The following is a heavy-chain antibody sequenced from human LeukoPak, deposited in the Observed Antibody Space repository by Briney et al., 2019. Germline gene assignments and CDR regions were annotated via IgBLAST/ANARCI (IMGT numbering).Heavy chain of an antibody. CDR1: GYTFTSYG. J-gene: IGHJ4*02. Sequence: GASVKVSCKASGYTFTSYGISWVRQAPGQGLEWMGWISAYNGNTNYAQKLQGRVTMTTDTSTSTAYTELRSLRSDDTAVYYCAREGSGWYAGVYYFDYWGQGTLVTVSS. D-gene: IGHD6-19*01. V-gene: IGHV1-18*01. CDR2: ISAYNGNT. CDR3: AREGSGWYAGVYYFDY.